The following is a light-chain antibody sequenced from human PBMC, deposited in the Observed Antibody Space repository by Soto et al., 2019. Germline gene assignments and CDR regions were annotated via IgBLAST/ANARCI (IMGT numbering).Light chain of an antibody. CDR1: SSDVGGYNY. J-gene: IGLJ2*01. CDR2: EVS. V-gene: IGLV2-14*01. CDR3: SSYASSSII. Sequence: QSALIQPASVSGSPGQSITISCTGTSSDVGGYNYVSWYQQHPGKAPKLMIYEVSNRPSGVSNRFSGSKSGNTASLTISGLQAEDEADYHCSSYASSSIIFGGGTKLTVL.